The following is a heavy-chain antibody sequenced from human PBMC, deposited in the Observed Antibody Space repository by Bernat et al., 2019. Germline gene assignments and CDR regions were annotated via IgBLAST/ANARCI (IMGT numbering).Heavy chain of an antibody. D-gene: IGHD5-12*01. Sequence: EVQLLESGGGLVQPGGSLRLSCAASGFTFSSYAMSWVRQAPGKGLEWVSAISGSGGSTYDADAVKGRLTISRDNAKNTLYLQMNSLRAEDTAVYYCAKDLTGGYGPLIPSQVSPLDYWGQGTLVTVSS. CDR2: ISGSGGST. V-gene: IGHV3-23*01. CDR3: AKDLTGGYGPLIPSQVSPLDY. J-gene: IGHJ4*02. CDR1: GFTFSSYA.